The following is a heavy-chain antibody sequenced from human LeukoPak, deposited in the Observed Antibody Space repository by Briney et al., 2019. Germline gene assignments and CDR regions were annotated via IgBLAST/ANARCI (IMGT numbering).Heavy chain of an antibody. Sequence: TGGSLRLSCAASGFTFDDYAMHWVRQAPGKGLEWVSGISWNSGSIGYADSVKGRFTISRDNAKNSLYLQMNSLRAEDTAVYYCARDSGTSWKTDAFDIWGQGTMVTVSS. V-gene: IGHV3-9*01. D-gene: IGHD2-2*01. CDR1: GFTFDDYA. CDR2: ISWNSGSI. CDR3: ARDSGTSWKTDAFDI. J-gene: IGHJ3*02.